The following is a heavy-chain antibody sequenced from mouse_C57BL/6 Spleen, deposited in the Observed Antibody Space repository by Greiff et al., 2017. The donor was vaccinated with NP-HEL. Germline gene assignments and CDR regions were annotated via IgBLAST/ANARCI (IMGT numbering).Heavy chain of an antibody. CDR1: GYTFTTYP. J-gene: IGHJ4*01. D-gene: IGHD2-2*01. V-gene: IGHV1-47*01. Sequence: QVHVKQSGAELVKPGASVKMSCKASGYTFTTYPIEWMKQNHGKSLEWIGNFHPYNDDTKYNEKFKGKATLTVEKSSSTVYLELSRLTSDDSAVYFCASRGYGYGGDYAMDYWGQGTSVTVSS. CDR2: FHPYNDDT. CDR3: ASRGYGYGGDYAMDY.